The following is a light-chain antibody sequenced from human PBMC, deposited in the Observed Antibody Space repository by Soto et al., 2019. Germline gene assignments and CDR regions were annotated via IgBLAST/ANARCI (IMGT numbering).Light chain of an antibody. J-gene: IGLJ1*01. Sequence: QSVLPQPPSASGTPGQRVTISCSGSSFNIGSNTVNWYQQLPGTAPKLLIYSNNQRPSGVPDRFSGSKSGTSASLAISGLQSEDEADYYCAAWDDSLNGHYVFGTGTKLTVL. CDR3: AAWDDSLNGHYV. CDR1: SFNIGSNT. CDR2: SNN. V-gene: IGLV1-44*01.